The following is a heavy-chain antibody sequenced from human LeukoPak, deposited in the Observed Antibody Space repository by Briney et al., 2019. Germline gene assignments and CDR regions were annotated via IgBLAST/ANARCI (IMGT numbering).Heavy chain of an antibody. CDR2: ISSSSTYI. J-gene: IGHJ6*04. Sequence: ETLSLTCTVSGGSISSTHYYWGWIRQPPGKGLEWVSSISSSSTYIYYADSVKGRFTISRDDAKSSLYLQMNSLRAEDTAVYYCARDWSGWDVWGKGTTVTVSS. D-gene: IGHD3-3*01. CDR3: ARDWSGWDV. CDR1: GGSISSTHYY. V-gene: IGHV3-21*01.